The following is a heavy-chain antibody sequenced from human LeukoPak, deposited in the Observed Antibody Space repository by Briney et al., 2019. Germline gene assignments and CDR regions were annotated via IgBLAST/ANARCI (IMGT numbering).Heavy chain of an antibody. D-gene: IGHD5-18*01. Sequence: GGSLRLSCAASGFTFSSYWMSWVRQAPGKGLEWVANIKQDGSEKYYVDSVKGRFTISRDNAKNSLYLQMNSLRAEDTAVYYCARVSYSYGPWYSYYYYYGMDVWGQGTTVTVSS. CDR2: IKQDGSEK. V-gene: IGHV3-7*03. CDR3: ARVSYSYGPWYSYYYYYGMDV. CDR1: GFTFSSYW. J-gene: IGHJ6*02.